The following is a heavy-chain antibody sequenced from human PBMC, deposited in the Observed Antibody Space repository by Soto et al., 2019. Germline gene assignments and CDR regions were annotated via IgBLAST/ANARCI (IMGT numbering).Heavy chain of an antibody. V-gene: IGHV1-18*01. CDR1: GYTFTSYG. J-gene: IGHJ4*02. CDR2: ISAYNGNT. CDR3: MTDRQFRPAY. Sequence: ASVKVSCKASGYTFTSYGISWVRQAPGQGLEWMGWISAYNGNTNYAQKLQGRVTMTTDTSTSTAYMELRSLRSDDTALYYCMTDRQFRPAYWGQGTLVTVSS.